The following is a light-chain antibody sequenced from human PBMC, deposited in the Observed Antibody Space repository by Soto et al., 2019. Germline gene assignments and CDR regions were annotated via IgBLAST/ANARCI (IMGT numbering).Light chain of an antibody. CDR3: HRYNDWALT. V-gene: IGKV3-15*01. J-gene: IGKJ4*01. CDR1: QGISDT. CDR2: DTS. Sequence: EVVLTQSPATLSVSPGEGVTLSCMASQGISDTLAWYQHKPGQTPRLLIYDTSTRATGVPARFSGSRSGPGFTLTTNCRQSEAFAIYYCHRYNDWALTFGGGAKVDIX.